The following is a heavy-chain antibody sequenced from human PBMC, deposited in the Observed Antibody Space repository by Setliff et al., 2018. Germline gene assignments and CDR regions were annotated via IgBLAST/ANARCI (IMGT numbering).Heavy chain of an antibody. J-gene: IGHJ6*03. CDR2: IKSETDGGTT. CDR1: GASISTNHY. V-gene: IGHV3-15*01. CDR3: TTRYCSHGGCYREGVFVYMDV. Sequence: TSETLSLTCAVSGASISTNHYWGWIRQPPGKGLEWVGRIKSETDGGTTDYAAPVKGRFTISRDDSKNTLYLQMNSLKTEDTAVYYCTTRYCSHGGCYREGVFVYMDVWGKGTTVTVSS. D-gene: IGHD2-8*01.